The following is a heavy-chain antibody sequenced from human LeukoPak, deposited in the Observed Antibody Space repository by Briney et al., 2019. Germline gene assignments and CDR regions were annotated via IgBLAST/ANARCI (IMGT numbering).Heavy chain of an antibody. V-gene: IGHV3-30*02. CDR2: IRYDGSNK. J-gene: IGHJ3*02. D-gene: IGHD3-16*01. CDR3: AKEGRGGFDI. CDR1: GFTFNTYA. Sequence: PGGSLRLSCAAPGFTFNTYAMSWARQAPGKGLEWVAFIRYDGSNKYYADSVKGRFTISRDNSKNTLYLQMNSLRPEDTAVYYCAKEGRGGFDIWGQGTMVTVSS.